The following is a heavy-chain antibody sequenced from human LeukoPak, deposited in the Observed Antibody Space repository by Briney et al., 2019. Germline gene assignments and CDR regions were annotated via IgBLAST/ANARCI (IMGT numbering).Heavy chain of an antibody. CDR2: ISSSSSTI. CDR3: ARDHASGPQWLVRYDDY. V-gene: IGHV3-48*01. Sequence: RGSLRLSCAASGFTFSSYSMNWVRQAPGKGLEWVSYISSSSSTIYYADSVKGRFTISRDNAKNSLYLQMNSLRAEDTAVYYCARDHASGPQWLVRYDDYWGQGTLVTVSS. D-gene: IGHD6-19*01. J-gene: IGHJ4*02. CDR1: GFTFSSYS.